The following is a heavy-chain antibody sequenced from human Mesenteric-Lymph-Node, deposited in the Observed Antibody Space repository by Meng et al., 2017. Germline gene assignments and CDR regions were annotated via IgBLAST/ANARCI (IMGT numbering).Heavy chain of an antibody. CDR1: GDNVSGNSAA. CDR2: TYVRSKWYN. CDR3: ARDPGISVVIAFDF. V-gene: IGHV6-1*01. D-gene: IGHD3-22*01. Sequence: QEQHQQWLPGVWNHSQTLSLTLAIPGDNVSGNSAAWNWIRQSPSRVLELLGRTYVRSKWYNDYAVSVTGRITINPDTSKNQFSLHLNSMTPEDTAVYYCARDPGISVVIAFDFWGQGTLVTVSS. J-gene: IGHJ4*02.